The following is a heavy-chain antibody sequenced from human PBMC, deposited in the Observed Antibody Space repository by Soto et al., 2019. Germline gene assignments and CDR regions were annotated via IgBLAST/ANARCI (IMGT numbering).Heavy chain of an antibody. Sequence: SETLSLTCSVFGGSMSPYYWSWIRQSPGKGLEWIANIYYRGNTNYNPSLESRVTISIDTSKNQFSLKLNSLTAADTALYYCARHSKKTGDFDYYYGMDVWGQGTTVTVS. CDR3: ARHSKKTGDFDYYYGMDV. CDR1: GGSMSPYY. V-gene: IGHV4-59*08. CDR2: IYYRGNT. J-gene: IGHJ6*02. D-gene: IGHD7-27*01.